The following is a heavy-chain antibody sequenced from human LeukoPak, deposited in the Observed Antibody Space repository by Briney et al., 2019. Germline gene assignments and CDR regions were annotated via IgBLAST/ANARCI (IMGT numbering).Heavy chain of an antibody. CDR3: TTTIAVAGTGYY. Sequence: GGSLRLSCAASGFTFSNAWVSWVRQAPGKGLEWVGRIKSKTDGGTTDYAAPVKGRFTISRDDSKNTLYLQMNSLKTEDTAVYYCTTTIAVAGTGYYWGQGTLVTVSS. J-gene: IGHJ4*02. D-gene: IGHD6-19*01. V-gene: IGHV3-15*01. CDR1: GFTFSNAW. CDR2: IKSKTDGGTT.